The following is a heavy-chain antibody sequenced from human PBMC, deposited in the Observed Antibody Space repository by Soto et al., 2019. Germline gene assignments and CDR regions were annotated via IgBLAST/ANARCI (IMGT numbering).Heavy chain of an antibody. Sequence: PGGSLRLSCAASGFTFSSYSMNWVRQAPGKGLEWVSYISSSSRTIYYADSEKGRFTISRDNAKNSLYQQMNRLRDEDMDVYYCVRDTPKDCSSTSCYELAEYFQHWGQGTLVTVSS. CDR2: ISSSSRTI. D-gene: IGHD2-2*01. V-gene: IGHV3-48*02. CDR1: GFTFSSYS. J-gene: IGHJ1*01. CDR3: VRDTPKDCSSTSCYELAEYFQH.